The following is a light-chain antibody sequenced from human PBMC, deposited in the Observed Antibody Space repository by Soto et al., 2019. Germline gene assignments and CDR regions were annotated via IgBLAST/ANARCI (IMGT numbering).Light chain of an antibody. Sequence: DIPMTRSPSTLSASVGDRVTITCRASQSISNWLAWYQQRPGKAPKLLIYKASSLEGGVPSRFSGSGSGTEFTLTISSLQPDDFATYYCQQYNTYSRTFGQGTKVEIK. CDR2: KAS. J-gene: IGKJ1*01. CDR1: QSISNW. CDR3: QQYNTYSRT. V-gene: IGKV1-5*03.